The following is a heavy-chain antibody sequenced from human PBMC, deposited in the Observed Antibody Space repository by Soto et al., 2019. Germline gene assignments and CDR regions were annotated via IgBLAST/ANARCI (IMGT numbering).Heavy chain of an antibody. J-gene: IGHJ2*01. CDR2: IHGGGAT. D-gene: IGHD1-1*01. V-gene: IGHV3-23*01. CDR3: AKFEGHPLEYWYLDF. CDR1: GFTFSAYA. Sequence: EVQLLESGGGLVQPGGSLRLSCAASGFTFSAYAMGWVRQAPGKGLEWVSTIHGGGATHYADSVKVRFTISRDDSKTTLYAQMNSLSAEDTAVPYCAKFEGHPLEYWYLDFWGRGTLVTVSS.